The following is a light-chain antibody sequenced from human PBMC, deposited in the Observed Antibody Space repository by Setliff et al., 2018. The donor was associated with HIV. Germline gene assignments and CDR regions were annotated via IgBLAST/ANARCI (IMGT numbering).Light chain of an antibody. Sequence: QSVLAQPASVSGSPGQSITISCTGTSSDVDGYNYVSWHQQHPGKAPKLLIYGVTNRPSGVSNRFSGSKSGNAASLTISGLQSEDESIYYCSSYTSSSTHVVFGGGT. CDR1: SSDVDGYNY. V-gene: IGLV2-14*03. J-gene: IGLJ2*01. CDR2: GVT. CDR3: SSYTSSSTHVV.